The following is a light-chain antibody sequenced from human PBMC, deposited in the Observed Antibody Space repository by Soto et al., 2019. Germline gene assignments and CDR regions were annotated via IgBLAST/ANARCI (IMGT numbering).Light chain of an antibody. V-gene: IGKV3-15*01. CDR3: QQYYSFPPV. Sequence: EIVMTQSPATLSVSPGERATLSCRASQSVSSNLAWYQQKPGQAPRLLIYGASTRATGIPARFSGSGSGTEFTLTISSLQSEDFATYYCQQYYSFPPVFGQGTRLEIK. CDR2: GAS. CDR1: QSVSSN. J-gene: IGKJ5*01.